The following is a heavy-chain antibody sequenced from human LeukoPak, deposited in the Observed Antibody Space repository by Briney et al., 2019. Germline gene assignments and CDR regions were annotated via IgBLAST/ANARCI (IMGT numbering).Heavy chain of an antibody. CDR2: IYSGGST. CDR3: ARDPGGGLTGYYDY. Sequence: PGGSLRLSWAASGVTVSSNYMSWVGQAPGKGLEWVSVIYSGGSTYYADSVKGRFTISRDNSKNTLYLQMNSLRAEDTAVYYCARDPGGGLTGYYDYWGQGALVTVSS. V-gene: IGHV3-53*01. D-gene: IGHD3-9*01. J-gene: IGHJ4*02. CDR1: GVTVSSNY.